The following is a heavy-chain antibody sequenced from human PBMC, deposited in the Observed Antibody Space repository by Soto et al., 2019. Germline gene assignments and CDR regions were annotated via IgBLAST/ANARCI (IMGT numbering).Heavy chain of an antibody. J-gene: IGHJ6*03. V-gene: IGHV3-30*18. D-gene: IGHD2-21*01. Sequence: QVQLVESGGGMVQPGRSLRLSCAASGFTFSSYGMHWDRQAPGKGLVWVAVISYEGSNKYYAESVKGSITTSRDNSHNTLYLQMNSLRAEDTAVYYCAKSLLRNYYYYYMDVWGKGTTVTVSS. CDR2: ISYEGSNK. CDR1: GFTFSSYG. CDR3: AKSLLRNYYYYYMDV.